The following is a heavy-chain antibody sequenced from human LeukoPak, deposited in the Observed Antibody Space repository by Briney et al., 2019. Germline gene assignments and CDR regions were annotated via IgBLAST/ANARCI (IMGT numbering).Heavy chain of an antibody. Sequence: GGSLRLSCAASGFTFSSYAMTWVRQAPGKGLEWVSAISGSGSTTYYADSVKGRFTISRDNSKNTLYLQMNSLRAEDTAVYYCAKAGWGDYKSENWFDPWGQGTLVTVSS. J-gene: IGHJ5*02. CDR2: ISGSGSTT. CDR3: AKAGWGDYKSENWFDP. D-gene: IGHD4-17*01. V-gene: IGHV3-23*01. CDR1: GFTFSSYA.